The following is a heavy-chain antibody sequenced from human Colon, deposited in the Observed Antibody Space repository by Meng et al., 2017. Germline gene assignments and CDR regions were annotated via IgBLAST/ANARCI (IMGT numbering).Heavy chain of an antibody. V-gene: IGHV3-23*01. CDR2: ISGSGGDT. D-gene: IGHD3-3*01. J-gene: IGHJ4*02. CDR3: TTRSGFYHFDY. Sequence: GESLKISCTAPRFSFSSYAMTWVRQAPGKGLAWVSGISGSGGDTYYADSVRGRFTISRDNSKNTVFLQMNSLTADDTAIYYCTTRSGFYHFDYWGQGTRVTVSS. CDR1: RFSFSSYA.